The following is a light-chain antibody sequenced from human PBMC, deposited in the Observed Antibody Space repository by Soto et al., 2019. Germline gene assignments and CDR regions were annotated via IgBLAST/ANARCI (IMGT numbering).Light chain of an antibody. V-gene: IGLV2-14*01. Sequence: QSALTQPASVSGSPGRSVTISCTGTSSYFGGYNFLSWYRQLPGEAPKLILYGVSDRSSGVSDRFSCSKSGDTASLTVSGLKAEDEADYYCSSYTSTRTYVFATGTKSPS. J-gene: IGLJ1*01. CDR1: SSYFGGYNF. CDR2: GVS. CDR3: SSYTSTRTYV.